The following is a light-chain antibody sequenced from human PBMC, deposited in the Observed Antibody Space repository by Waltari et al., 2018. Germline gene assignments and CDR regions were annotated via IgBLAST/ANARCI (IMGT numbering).Light chain of an antibody. CDR1: QRISSNY. CDR2: GAS. CDR3: QYYGASPPIT. J-gene: IGKJ4*01. Sequence: PGTLSLSPGERASLSCRASQRISSNYLAWYQQRPGRAPRLLIYGASTRAAAVPDRFSGDGSATDFTLTITRLEPEDFAVYYCQYYGASPPITFGGGTKVEIK. V-gene: IGKV3-20*01.